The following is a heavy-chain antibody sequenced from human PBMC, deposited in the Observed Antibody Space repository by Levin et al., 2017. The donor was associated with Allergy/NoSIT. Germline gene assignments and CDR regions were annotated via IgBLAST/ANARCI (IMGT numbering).Heavy chain of an antibody. D-gene: IGHD6-13*01. V-gene: IGHV3-49*03. J-gene: IGHJ6*02. Sequence: SCTASGFTFGDYAMSWFRQAPGKGLEWVGFIRSKAYGGTTEYAASVKGRFTISRDDSKSIAYLQMNSLKTEDTAVYYCTRVSGYGGYYYYYGMDVWGQGTTVTVSS. CDR1: GFTFGDYA. CDR2: IRSKAYGGTT. CDR3: TRVSGYGGYYYYYGMDV.